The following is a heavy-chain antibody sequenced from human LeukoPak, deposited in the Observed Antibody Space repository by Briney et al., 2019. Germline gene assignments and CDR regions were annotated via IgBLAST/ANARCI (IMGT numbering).Heavy chain of an antibody. CDR1: GGPISSGGHF. Sequence: SETLSLTCTVSGGPISSGGHFWSWIRQHPGKGLEWIGYIYYSVNTYYNPSLKSRVNISVDTSKNQFSLNLSSVTAADTAVYFCARQVANAFDIWGQGTMLTVSS. D-gene: IGHD2-15*01. CDR2: IYYSVNT. V-gene: IGHV4-31*03. CDR3: ARQVANAFDI. J-gene: IGHJ3*02.